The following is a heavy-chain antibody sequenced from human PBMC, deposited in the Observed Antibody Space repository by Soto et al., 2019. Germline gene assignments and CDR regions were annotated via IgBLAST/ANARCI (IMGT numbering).Heavy chain of an antibody. CDR3: ARDARYDSSGYYGEDFDY. V-gene: IGHV1-18*01. J-gene: IGHJ4*02. Sequence: QVQLVQSGAEVKKPGASVKVSCKASGYNFTSYGISWVRQATGQGLEWMGWINAYNGNTNYAQKLQGRVTMTTDTSTSTAYRELRSLRSDDTAVYYCARDARYDSSGYYGEDFDYWGQGTLVTVSS. CDR1: GYNFTSYG. D-gene: IGHD3-22*01. CDR2: INAYNGNT.